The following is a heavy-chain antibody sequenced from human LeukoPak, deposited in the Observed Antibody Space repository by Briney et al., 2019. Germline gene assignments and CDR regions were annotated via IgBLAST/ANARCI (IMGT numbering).Heavy chain of an antibody. D-gene: IGHD2-2*01. CDR1: GYTFTGYN. J-gene: IGHJ6*03. V-gene: IGHV1-2*02. CDR3: ARERSDCSSTSCFRSSYMDV. Sequence: ASVKVSCKASGYTFTGYNMHWVRQAPGQGLEWMGWINPNSGVTNYAQKIQGRVTMTRDTSISTAYMELSRLRSDDTAVYYCARERSDCSSTSCFRSSYMDVWGKGTTVTVSS. CDR2: INPNSGVT.